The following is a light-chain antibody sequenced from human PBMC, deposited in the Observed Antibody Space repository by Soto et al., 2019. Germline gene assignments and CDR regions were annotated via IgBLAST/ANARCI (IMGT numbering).Light chain of an antibody. CDR3: FSYAGSYTWV. CDR1: SGDVGGYNF. V-gene: IGLV2-11*01. CDR2: DVS. Sequence: QSALTQPRSVSGSPGQSVTISCTGTSGDVGGYNFVPWYQQHPGKAPKLMIYDVSKRPSGVPDRFSGSKSGNTASLTISGLQAYDEADYYCFSYAGSYTWVFGGGTKLTVL. J-gene: IGLJ3*02.